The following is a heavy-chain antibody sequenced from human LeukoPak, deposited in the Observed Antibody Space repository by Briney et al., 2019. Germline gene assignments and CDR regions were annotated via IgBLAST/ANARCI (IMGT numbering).Heavy chain of an antibody. Sequence: SETLSLTCTVSGGSISSYYWSWIRQPPGKGLEWIGYIYYSGSTNYNPSLKSRVTISVDTSKNQFSLKLRSVTAADTAVYYCARGGATLRWLQLPYYFDYWGQGTLVTVSS. V-gene: IGHV4-59*08. J-gene: IGHJ4*02. CDR3: ARGGATLRWLQLPYYFDY. CDR1: GGSISSYY. CDR2: IYYSGST. D-gene: IGHD5-24*01.